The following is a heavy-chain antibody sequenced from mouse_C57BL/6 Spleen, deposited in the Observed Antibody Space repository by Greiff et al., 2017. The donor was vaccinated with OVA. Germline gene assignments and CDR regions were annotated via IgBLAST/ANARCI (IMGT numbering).Heavy chain of an antibody. Sequence: QVQLQQSGPGLVQPSQCLSITCTVSGFSLTSYGVHWVRQSPGKGLEWLGVIWSGGSTDNNAAFISRLSISKDNSKSHVFFKMNSLQADDTAIYYCDRGGLWFAYWGQGTLVTVSA. D-gene: IGHD3-3*01. CDR2: IWSGGST. CDR1: GFSLTSYG. CDR3: DRGGLWFAY. V-gene: IGHV2-2*01. J-gene: IGHJ3*01.